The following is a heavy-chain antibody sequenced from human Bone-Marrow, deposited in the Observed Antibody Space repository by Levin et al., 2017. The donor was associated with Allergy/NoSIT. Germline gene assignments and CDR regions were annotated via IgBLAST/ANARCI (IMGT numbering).Heavy chain of an antibody. CDR2: INHSGSL. Sequence: SETLSLTCSVSGASVSSEGYYWNWIRQQPGKGLEWIGFINHSGSLYYNPSLRGRLSISMDASNNQISLKMTSVTAADTAMYYCARLFGSGSSVGGGRIDYWGQGTLATVSS. V-gene: IGHV4-31*03. D-gene: IGHD3-10*01. CDR1: GASVSSEGYY. J-gene: IGHJ4*02. CDR3: ARLFGSGSSVGGGRIDY.